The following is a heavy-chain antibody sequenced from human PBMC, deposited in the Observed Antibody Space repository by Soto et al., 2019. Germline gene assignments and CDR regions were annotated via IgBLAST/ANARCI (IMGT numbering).Heavy chain of an antibody. J-gene: IGHJ6*02. Sequence: QITLKESGPTLVKPTQTLTLTCTFSGFSLSTSGVGVGWIRQPPGKALEWLALIYWDDDKRYSPSLKSRLTITTDTSKNQVVLTMSNMDPVDTATYYCAHSDCSSTSCPPLGHYYYYGMDVWGQGTTVTVSS. CDR3: AHSDCSSTSCPPLGHYYYYGMDV. CDR1: GFSLSTSGVG. CDR2: IYWDDDK. D-gene: IGHD2-2*01. V-gene: IGHV2-5*02.